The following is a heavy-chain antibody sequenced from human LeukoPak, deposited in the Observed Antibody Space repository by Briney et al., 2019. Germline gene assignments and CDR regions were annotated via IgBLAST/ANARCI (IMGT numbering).Heavy chain of an antibody. CDR3: ARSRGTSYYYYYYMDV. V-gene: IGHV1-69*13. J-gene: IGHJ6*03. D-gene: IGHD3-10*01. CDR2: IIPIFGTA. CDR1: GGTFSSYA. Sequence: ASVKVSCKASGGTFSSYAISWVRQAPGQGLEWMGGIIPIFGTANYAQKFQGRVTITADESTSTAYMELSSLRSEDTAVYYCARSRGTSYYYYYYMDVGGKGTTVTVSS.